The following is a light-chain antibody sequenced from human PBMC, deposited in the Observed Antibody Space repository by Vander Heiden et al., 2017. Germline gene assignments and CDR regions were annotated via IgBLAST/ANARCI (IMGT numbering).Light chain of an antibody. CDR3: QQYNYYPYT. V-gene: IGKV1-5*03. CDR1: QSISSW. CDR2: KAS. J-gene: IGKJ2*01. Sequence: DIQLTQSPSPLSESVGDRGTITCSASQSISSWLAWYQHKPGKAPKPLIYKASTLESGVPSRFSGSGSGTEFTLTISSLQPDDFATFYCQQYNYYPYTFGQGTKLEIK.